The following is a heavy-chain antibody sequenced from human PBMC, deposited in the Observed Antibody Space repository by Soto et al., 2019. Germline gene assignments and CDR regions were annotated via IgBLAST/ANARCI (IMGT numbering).Heavy chain of an antibody. CDR3: ASVPTGKFGVWNY. CDR1: TFTFSSYW. J-gene: IGHJ4*02. D-gene: IGHD2-21*01. V-gene: IGHV3-74*01. CDR2: INTGGTTT. Sequence: EVQLVESGGGLVQPGGSLRLSCAASTFTFSSYWMHWVRQAPGQGLVWVSRINTGGTTTTYAASVKGRFTTSRDNAANTLYLQMNSLRAEDTAVYYCASVPTGKFGVWNYWGQGTLVTLSS.